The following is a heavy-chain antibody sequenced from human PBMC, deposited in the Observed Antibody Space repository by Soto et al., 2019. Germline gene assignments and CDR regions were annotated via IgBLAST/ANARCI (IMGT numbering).Heavy chain of an antibody. J-gene: IGHJ6*02. Sequence: GASVKVSCEASGYSFTSYYMNWVRQAPGQGLEWLGIINPSGGYTTYAQRFLGRVTMTSDTSTSTVYMELRSLRSDDTAVYYCARDPYHVLMVNAPNLYGMDVWGQGTTVTVSS. CDR2: INPSGGYT. D-gene: IGHD2-8*01. CDR3: ARDPYHVLMVNAPNLYGMDV. V-gene: IGHV1-46*01. CDR1: GYSFTSYY.